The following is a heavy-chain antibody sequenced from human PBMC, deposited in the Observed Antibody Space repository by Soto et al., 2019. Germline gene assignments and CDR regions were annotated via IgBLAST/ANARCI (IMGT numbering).Heavy chain of an antibody. J-gene: IGHJ4*02. V-gene: IGHV3-43*01. CDR3: AKGLEWLPHLAHFDY. CDR2: ISWDGGST. CDR1: GFTFDDYT. D-gene: IGHD3-3*01. Sequence: EVQLVESGGVVVQPGGSLRLSCAASGFTFDDYTMHWVRQAPGKGLEGVSLISWDGGSTYYADSVKGRFTISRDNSKNSLYLQMNSLRTEDTALYYCAKGLEWLPHLAHFDYWGQGTLVTVSS.